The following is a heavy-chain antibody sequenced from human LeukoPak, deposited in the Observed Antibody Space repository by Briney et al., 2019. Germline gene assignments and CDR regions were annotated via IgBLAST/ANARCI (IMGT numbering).Heavy chain of an antibody. D-gene: IGHD3-22*01. CDR3: ARGFTIIVVVIHDGYFDL. J-gene: IGHJ2*01. V-gene: IGHV4-59*08. CDR2: IYYSGST. Sequence: SETLSLTCTVSGGSISSYYWSWIRQPPGKGLEWIGYIYYSGSTNYNPSLKSRVTISVDTSKNQFSLKLTSVTAADTAVYYCARGFTIIVVVIHDGYFDLWGRGTLVTVSS. CDR1: GGSISSYY.